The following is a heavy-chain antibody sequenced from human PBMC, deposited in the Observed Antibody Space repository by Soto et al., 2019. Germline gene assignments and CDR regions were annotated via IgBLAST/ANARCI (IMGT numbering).Heavy chain of an antibody. Sequence: VGSLRLSCAASGCSFGSYSLSWVRQAPGKGLEWFSTIIYTEGKTFYAASVKGRLSISRDTSQSTLYLQMNSRRADDTAMYYCARWSYLDYWGQGTRVTVSS. V-gene: IGHV3-23*01. CDR2: IIYTEGKT. J-gene: IGHJ4*02. D-gene: IGHD3-3*01. CDR3: ARWSYLDY. CDR1: GCSFGSYS.